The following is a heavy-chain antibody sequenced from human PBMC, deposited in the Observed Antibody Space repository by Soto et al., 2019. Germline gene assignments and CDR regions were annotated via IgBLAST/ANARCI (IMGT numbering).Heavy chain of an antibody. CDR2: ISGSGGIT. D-gene: IGHD2-21*02. CDR3: ARRMVYGGNSFDN. Sequence: GGSLRLSCAASGFTFHYYGMNWVRQAPGKGLEWVASISGSGGITNHADSVKGRVTISRDNSKDTLYLQMNSLGAEDTAVYYCARRMVYGGNSFDNWGQGILVTVSS. CDR1: GFTFHYYG. V-gene: IGHV3-23*01. J-gene: IGHJ4*02.